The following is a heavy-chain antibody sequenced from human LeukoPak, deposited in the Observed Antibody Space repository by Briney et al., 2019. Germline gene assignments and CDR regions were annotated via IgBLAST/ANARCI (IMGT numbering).Heavy chain of an antibody. V-gene: IGHV3-21*01. J-gene: IGHJ4*02. CDR3: ARVHLEWLSSPFNY. CDR2: ISSSSGYI. D-gene: IGHD3-3*01. CDR1: GFTFRSYS. Sequence: GGSLRLSCAASGFTFRSYSMNWVRQAPRKGLEWVSSISSSSGYIYYADSVKGRFTISRDNAKNSLYLQMNSLRAEDTAVYYCARVHLEWLSSPFNYWGQGTLVTVSS.